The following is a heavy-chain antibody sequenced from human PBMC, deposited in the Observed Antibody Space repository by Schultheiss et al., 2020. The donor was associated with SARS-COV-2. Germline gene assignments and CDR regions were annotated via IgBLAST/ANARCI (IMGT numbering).Heavy chain of an antibody. V-gene: IGHV4-4*07. CDR3: ARVVTVVVPAATTYYYYYYMDV. CDR1: GGSISSYY. D-gene: IGHD2-2*01. J-gene: IGHJ6*03. Sequence: SETLSLTCTVSGGSISSYYWGWIRQPAGKGLEWIGRISTSGRTNYNPSLKSRVTMSVDTSKNQFSLKLSSVTAADTAVYYCARVVTVVVPAATTYYYYYYMDVWGKGTTVTVSS. CDR2: ISTSGRT.